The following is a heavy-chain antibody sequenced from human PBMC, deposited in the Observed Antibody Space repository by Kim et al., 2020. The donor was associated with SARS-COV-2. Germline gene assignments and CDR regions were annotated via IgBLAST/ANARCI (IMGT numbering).Heavy chain of an antibody. D-gene: IGHD3-16*01. CDR3: ARKDYAFDY. CDR2: INSGGSAM. J-gene: IGHJ4*02. V-gene: IGHV3-48*03. CDR1: GFPFSSYE. Sequence: GGSLRLSCAASGFPFSSYEMNWVRQAPGKGLEWVSYINSGGSAMYYADSVKGRFTISRDDAKNSLYLQMNSLRAEDTAVYYCARKDYAFDYWGQGTLVTVSS.